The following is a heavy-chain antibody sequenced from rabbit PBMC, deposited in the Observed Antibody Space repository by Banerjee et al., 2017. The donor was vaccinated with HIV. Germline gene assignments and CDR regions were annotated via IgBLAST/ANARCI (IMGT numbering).Heavy chain of an antibody. D-gene: IGHD4-1*01. V-gene: IGHV1S45*01. CDR2: INTSSGNT. CDR1: GFSFSSVYY. Sequence: QEQLEESGGGLVKPEGSLTLTCIASGFSFSSVYYMYWVRQAPGKGLEWIACINTSSGNTVYASWAKGRFTISKTSSTTVTLQMTSLTAADTATYFCARDNGWAALFDLWGQGTLVTVS. J-gene: IGHJ4*01. CDR3: ARDNGWAALFDL.